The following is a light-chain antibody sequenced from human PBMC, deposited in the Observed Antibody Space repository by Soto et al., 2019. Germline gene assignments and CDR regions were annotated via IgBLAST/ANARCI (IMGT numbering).Light chain of an antibody. CDR2: GAS. CDR1: ESVSSLY. Sequence: EIVLTQSPGTLSFSPGERATLSCRTSESVSSLYLAWYQQKPGQAPRLLIFGASRRAAGIPDMFSGSGSGIDFTLTISGLEPEDFAVYYCQQYGTSPRTFGQGTKVEIK. CDR3: QQYGTSPRT. J-gene: IGKJ1*01. V-gene: IGKV3-20*01.